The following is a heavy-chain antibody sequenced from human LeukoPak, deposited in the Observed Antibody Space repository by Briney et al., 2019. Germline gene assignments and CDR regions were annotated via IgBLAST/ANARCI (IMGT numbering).Heavy chain of an antibody. J-gene: IGHJ4*02. V-gene: IGHV3-33*01. Sequence: GGSLRLSCAASGFLFSSYGIHWARQAPGKGLEWVAAIWYDGGNKYYADSVRGRFTISRDNSKNTVYLQMNSLRVEDTAVYYCASNTGYYYDSRGYQEGENFDYWGQGTLVTVSS. CDR3: ASNTGYYYDSRGYQEGENFDY. CDR2: IWYDGGNK. CDR1: GFLFSSYG. D-gene: IGHD3-22*01.